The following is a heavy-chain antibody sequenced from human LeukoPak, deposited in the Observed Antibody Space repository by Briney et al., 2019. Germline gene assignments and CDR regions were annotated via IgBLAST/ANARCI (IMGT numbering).Heavy chain of an antibody. CDR1: GGSISSYY. D-gene: IGHD3-3*01. CDR2: IYYSGST. J-gene: IGHJ4*02. Sequence: PSETLSLTCTVSGGSISSYYWSWIRQPPGKGLEWIGSIYYSGSTYYNPSLKSRVTISVDTSKNQFSLKLSSVTAADTAVYYCARSESDSDFDYWGQGTLVTVSS. V-gene: IGHV4-39*07. CDR3: ARSESDSDFDY.